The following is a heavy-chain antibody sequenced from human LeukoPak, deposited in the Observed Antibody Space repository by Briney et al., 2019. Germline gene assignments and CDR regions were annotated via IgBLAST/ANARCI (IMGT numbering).Heavy chain of an antibody. Sequence: GGSLRLSCAASGFIFSSYAMSWVRQAPGKGLEWVSAISGSGGRTYHADSVKGRFTISRDNSKCTLSLQMNSLRAEDTAIYYCATYRQVLLPFESWGQGTLVTVSS. V-gene: IGHV3-23*01. CDR3: ATYRQVLLPFES. J-gene: IGHJ4*02. CDR2: ISGSGGRT. D-gene: IGHD2-8*02. CDR1: GFIFSSYA.